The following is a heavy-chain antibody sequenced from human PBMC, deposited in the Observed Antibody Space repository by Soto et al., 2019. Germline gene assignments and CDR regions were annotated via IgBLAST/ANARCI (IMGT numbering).Heavy chain of an antibody. Sequence: QVQLVESGGGVVQPGRSLRLSCAASGFTFSRYGMHWVRQAPGKGLEWVAVIWYDGSNKYYANSVRGRFTISRDNSKNTLYLQMNSLRAEDTAVYYCARGRIAADYWGQGTLVTVSS. V-gene: IGHV3-33*01. CDR1: GFTFSRYG. D-gene: IGHD6-13*01. CDR2: IWYDGSNK. CDR3: ARGRIAADY. J-gene: IGHJ4*02.